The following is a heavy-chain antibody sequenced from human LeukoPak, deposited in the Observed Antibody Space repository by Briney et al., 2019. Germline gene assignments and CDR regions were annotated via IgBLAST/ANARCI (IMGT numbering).Heavy chain of an antibody. CDR2: IYYSGST. J-gene: IGHJ3*02. CDR1: GGSISSYY. Sequence: SETLSLTCTVSGGSISSYYWSWIRQPPGKGLEWIAYIYYSGSTNYNPSLKSRVTISVGTSKSQFSLKLSSVTAADTALYYCARHVGARDGYNSDAFDIWGQGTMVTVSS. D-gene: IGHD5-24*01. CDR3: ARHVGARDGYNSDAFDI. V-gene: IGHV4-59*08.